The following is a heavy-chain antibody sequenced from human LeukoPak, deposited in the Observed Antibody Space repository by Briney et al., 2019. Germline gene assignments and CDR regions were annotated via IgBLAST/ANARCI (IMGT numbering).Heavy chain of an antibody. Sequence: TSETLSLTCTVSDDSISNYYWSWIRQPPGKGLEWIGYIYYSGSTTYNPSLKSRVTMSVDTSKNQFSLKLRSVTAADTALYYCARIYNSSQWLAPGDYWGQGTLVNVSS. CDR1: DDSISNYY. D-gene: IGHD6-19*01. V-gene: IGHV4-59*01. J-gene: IGHJ4*02. CDR3: ARIYNSSQWLAPGDY. CDR2: IYYSGST.